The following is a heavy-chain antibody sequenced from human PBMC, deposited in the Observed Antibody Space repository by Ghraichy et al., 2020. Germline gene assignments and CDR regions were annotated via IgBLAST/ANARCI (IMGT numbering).Heavy chain of an antibody. CDR3: ARMEYYDFWSGYYPLLGFDY. D-gene: IGHD3-3*01. Sequence: SQTLSLTCAVYGGSFSGYYWSWIRQPPGKGLEWIGEINHSGSTNYNPYLKSRVTISVDTSKNQFSLKLSSVTAADTAVYYCARMEYYDFWSGYYPLLGFDYWGQGTLFTVSS. V-gene: IGHV4-34*01. CDR1: GGSFSGYY. CDR2: INHSGST. J-gene: IGHJ4*02.